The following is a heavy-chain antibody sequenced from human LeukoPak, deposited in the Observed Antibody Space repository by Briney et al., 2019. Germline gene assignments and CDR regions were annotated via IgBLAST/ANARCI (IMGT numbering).Heavy chain of an antibody. D-gene: IGHD6-13*01. CDR2: IYLSGST. J-gene: IGHJ4*02. V-gene: IGHV4-38-2*02. Sequence: SETLSLTCTVSDYSISSGYYWGWIRPPPGKGLEWIGSIYLSGSTYYNPSLKSRVTISVDTSKNQFSLKLSSVTAADTAVYYCARVAAAGTKWYFDYWGQGTLVTVSS. CDR3: ARVAAAGTKWYFDY. CDR1: DYSISSGYY.